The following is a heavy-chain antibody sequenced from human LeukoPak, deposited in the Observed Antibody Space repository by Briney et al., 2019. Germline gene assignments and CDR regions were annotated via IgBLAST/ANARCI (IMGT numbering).Heavy chain of an antibody. J-gene: IGHJ6*02. CDR3: ARSQYSSSLHGMDV. D-gene: IGHD6-13*01. Sequence: SETLSLTCTVSGGSISSYYWSWIRQLPGKGLEWIGYIYYSGSTNYNPSLKSRVTISVDTSKNQFSLKLSSVTAADTAVYYCARSQYSSSLHGMDVWGQGTTVTVSS. V-gene: IGHV4-59*01. CDR1: GGSISSYY. CDR2: IYYSGST.